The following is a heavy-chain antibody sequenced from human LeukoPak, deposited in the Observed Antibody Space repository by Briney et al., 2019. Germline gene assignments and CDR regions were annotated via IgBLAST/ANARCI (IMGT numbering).Heavy chain of an antibody. CDR2: IYHSGST. V-gene: IGHV4-59*08. Sequence: SETLSLTCTVSGGSISSYYWSWLRQPPGKGLEWIGYIYHSGSTNYNSSLKSRVTISVDTSKNQFSLKLSSVTAADTAVYYCARHVGNSGSGSYLTYFDYWGQGTLVTVSS. CDR1: GGSISSYY. CDR3: ARHVGNSGSGSYLTYFDY. J-gene: IGHJ4*02. D-gene: IGHD3-10*01.